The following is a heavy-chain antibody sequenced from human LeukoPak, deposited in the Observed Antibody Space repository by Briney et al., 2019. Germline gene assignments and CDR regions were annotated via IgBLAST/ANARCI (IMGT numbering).Heavy chain of an antibody. CDR1: GYTFTGYY. Sequence: ASVKVSCKASGYTFTGYYMHWVRQAPGQGLEWMGWINPNSGGTNYAQKFQGRVTMTEDTSTDTAYMELSSLRSEDTAVYYCATRDWFDPWGQGILVTVSS. CDR2: INPNSGGT. CDR3: ATRDWFDP. J-gene: IGHJ5*02. V-gene: IGHV1-2*02.